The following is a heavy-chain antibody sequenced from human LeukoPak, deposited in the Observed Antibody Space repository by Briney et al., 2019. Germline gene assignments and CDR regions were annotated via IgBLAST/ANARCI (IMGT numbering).Heavy chain of an antibody. V-gene: IGHV1-8*02. CDR2: MNPNSGNT. J-gene: IGHJ5*02. Sequence: ASVKVSCKASGGTFSSYAISWVRQATGQGLEWMGWMNPNSGNTGYAQKFQGRVTMTRNTSISTAYMELSSLRSEDTAVYYCARARRRNWFDPWGQGTLVTVSS. CDR1: GGTFSSYA. CDR3: ARARRRNWFDP.